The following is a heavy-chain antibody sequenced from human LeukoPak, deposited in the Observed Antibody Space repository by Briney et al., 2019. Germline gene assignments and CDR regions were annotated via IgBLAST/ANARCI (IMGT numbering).Heavy chain of an antibody. CDR1: GFTFSSYG. D-gene: IGHD3-9*01. J-gene: IGHJ4*02. V-gene: IGHV3-30*02. CDR2: IQYDGSNK. Sequence: GGSLRLSCAASGFTFSSYGMHCLRQAPGKGLEWVAFIQYDGSNKYYAHSVKGRFTISRDNSKNTLYLQMNSLRAEDTAVYYCAKDRVLRYFDWLGPYHPTDYWGQGTLVTVSS. CDR3: AKDRVLRYFDWLGPYHPTDY.